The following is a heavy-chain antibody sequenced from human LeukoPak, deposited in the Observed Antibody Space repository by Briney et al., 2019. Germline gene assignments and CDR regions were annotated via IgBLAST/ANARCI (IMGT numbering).Heavy chain of an antibody. V-gene: IGHV1-24*01. CDR2: FDPEDGET. D-gene: IGHD6-13*01. J-gene: IGHJ4*02. CDR1: GYTLTELS. Sequence: ASVKVSCKVSGYTLTELSKHWVRQAPGKGLEWMGGFDPEDGETIYAQKFQGRVTMTQDTSTDTAYMELSSLRSEDTAVYYCRIAAAGNIDYWGQGTLVTVPS. CDR3: RIAAAGNIDY.